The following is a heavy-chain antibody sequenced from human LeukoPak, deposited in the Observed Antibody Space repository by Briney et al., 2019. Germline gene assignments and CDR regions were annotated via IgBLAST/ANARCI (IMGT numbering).Heavy chain of an antibody. CDR1: GGSISSGGYY. CDR3: ASNPTVQLGYCSGGSCYSVLGYFDY. Sequence: PSETLSLTCTVSGGSISSGGYYWSWIRQHPGKGLEWIGYIYYSGSIYYNPSLKSRVTISVDTSKNQFSLKLSSVTAADTAVYYCASNPTVQLGYCSGGSCYSVLGYFDYWGQGTLVTVSS. V-gene: IGHV4-31*03. D-gene: IGHD2-15*01. CDR2: IYYSGSI. J-gene: IGHJ4*02.